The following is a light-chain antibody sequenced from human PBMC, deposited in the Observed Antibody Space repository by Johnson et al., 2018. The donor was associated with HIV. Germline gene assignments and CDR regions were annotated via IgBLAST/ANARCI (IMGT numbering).Light chain of an antibody. CDR3: GTWDSSLSPDV. CDR1: SSNIGNNY. J-gene: IGLJ1*01. V-gene: IGLV1-51*01. CDR2: YNN. Sequence: QSVLTQPPSVSAAPGQKVTISCSGSSSNIGNNYVSWYQQLPGTAPKLLIYYNNKRPSGIPDRFSCSQSVTSATLGITGLQTGDEADYFCGTWDSSLSPDVFGTGTKVTVL.